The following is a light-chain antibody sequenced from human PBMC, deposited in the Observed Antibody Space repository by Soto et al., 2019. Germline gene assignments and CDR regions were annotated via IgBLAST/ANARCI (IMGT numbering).Light chain of an antibody. CDR1: SSDVGGYNY. Sequence: QSVLTQPASVSGSPGQSITISCTRTSSDVGGYNYVSWYQQHPGKAPKFMIYDVSNRPSGVSNRFSGSKSGNTASLTISGLQAEDEADYYCSSYTTSNTRQIVFGTGTKVPVL. CDR3: SSYTTSNTRQIV. J-gene: IGLJ1*01. V-gene: IGLV2-14*01. CDR2: DVS.